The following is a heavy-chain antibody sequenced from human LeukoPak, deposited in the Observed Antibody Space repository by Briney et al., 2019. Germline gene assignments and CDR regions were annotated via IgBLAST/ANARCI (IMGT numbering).Heavy chain of an antibody. V-gene: IGHV1-2*02. CDR1: GYSFSDYT. D-gene: IGHD2-15*01. CDR3: VTQSFDF. Sequence: GASVKVSCMTSGYSFSDYTMHWVRQAPGEGLEWLGWFNPDTGDTFSAQRFQGRVTLTWDTARRTAYMEMRNLNVDDTAVFYCVTQSFDFWGQGTLVTVSS. CDR2: FNPDTGDT. J-gene: IGHJ4*02.